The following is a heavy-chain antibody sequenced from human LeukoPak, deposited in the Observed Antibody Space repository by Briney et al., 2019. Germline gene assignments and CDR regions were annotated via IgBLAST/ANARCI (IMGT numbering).Heavy chain of an antibody. CDR3: TRKALDAFDI. Sequence: GASVKVSCKASGGTFSSYAISWVRQAPGQGLEWMGGIIPIFGTANYAQKFQGRVTITADESTSTAYMELNSLRAEDTAVYYCTRKALDAFDIWGQGTMVTVSS. CDR2: IIPIFGTA. J-gene: IGHJ3*02. CDR1: GGTFSSYA. V-gene: IGHV1-69*13.